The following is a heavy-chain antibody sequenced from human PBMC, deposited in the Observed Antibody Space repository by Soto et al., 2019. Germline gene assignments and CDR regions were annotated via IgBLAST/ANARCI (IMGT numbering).Heavy chain of an antibody. J-gene: IGHJ5*02. D-gene: IGHD2-21*02. CDR1: GGSFSDYY. V-gene: IGHV4-34*01. Sequence: SETLSLTCAVYGGSFSDYYWSWIRQPPGKGLEWIGEINHSGSTNYNPSLKSRVTISVDTSKNQFSLKLSSVTAADTAVYYCARGRLIFVVVTATPLSWFDPWGQGTLVTVSS. CDR3: ARGRLIFVVVTATPLSWFDP. CDR2: INHSGST.